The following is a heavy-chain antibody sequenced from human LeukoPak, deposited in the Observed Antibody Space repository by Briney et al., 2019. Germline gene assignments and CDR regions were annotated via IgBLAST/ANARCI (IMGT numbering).Heavy chain of an antibody. J-gene: IGHJ5*02. V-gene: IGHV3-64*01. CDR3: ARTQQWLATGGWYWFDP. Sequence: GGSLRLSCAASGFTFSSYAMHWVRQAPGKGLEYVSSISDNGDSTYYANSVKGRFTISRDNSKNTLYLQMGSLRPEDMGVYYCARTQQWLATGGWYWFDPWGQGTLVTVSS. D-gene: IGHD6-19*01. CDR2: ISDNGDST. CDR1: GFTFSSYA.